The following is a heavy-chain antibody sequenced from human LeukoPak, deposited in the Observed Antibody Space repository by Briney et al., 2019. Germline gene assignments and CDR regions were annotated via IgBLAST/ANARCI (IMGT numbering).Heavy chain of an antibody. CDR3: TTRLRNHFDY. CDR1: GFTFSSFT. J-gene: IGHJ4*02. V-gene: IGHV3-23*01. CDR2: ISDGSRDT. D-gene: IGHD5-12*01. Sequence: PGGSPRLSCATSGFTFSSFTMNWVRQAPGKGLEWVSTISDGSRDTHYAGSVKGRFTISRDDSQNIVYLQMDSLRAEDTALYYCTTRLRNHFDYWGQGAQVTVSS.